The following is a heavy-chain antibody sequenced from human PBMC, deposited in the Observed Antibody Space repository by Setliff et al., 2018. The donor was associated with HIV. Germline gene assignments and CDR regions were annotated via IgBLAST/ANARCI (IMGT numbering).Heavy chain of an antibody. Sequence: PSETLSLTCAVSGYSISSGYYWGWIRQPPGKGLEWIGRIYASGRTNYNPSLKSRVTLSVDTSKNQFSLKVTSVTAADTAVYYCARGIQFSATTYYYYYMDDWGRGTTVTVSS. CDR3: ARGIQFSATTYYYYYMDD. J-gene: IGHJ6*03. V-gene: IGHV4-38-2*01. CDR2: IYASGRT. CDR1: GYSISSGYY. D-gene: IGHD5-18*01.